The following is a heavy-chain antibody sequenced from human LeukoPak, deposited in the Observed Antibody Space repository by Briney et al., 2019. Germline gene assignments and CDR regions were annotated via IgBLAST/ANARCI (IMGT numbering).Heavy chain of an antibody. CDR2: IKQDGSEK. D-gene: IGHD3-3*01. CDR3: ARLREIPVFGVVTKSTSYFDY. V-gene: IGHV3-7*01. Sequence: GGSLRLSCAASGFTFSSYWMSWVRQAPGKGLEWVANIKQDGSEKYYVDSVKGRFTISRDNAKNSLYLQMNSLRVEDTAVYYCARLREIPVFGVVTKSTSYFDYWGQGTLDTVSS. J-gene: IGHJ4*02. CDR1: GFTFSSYW.